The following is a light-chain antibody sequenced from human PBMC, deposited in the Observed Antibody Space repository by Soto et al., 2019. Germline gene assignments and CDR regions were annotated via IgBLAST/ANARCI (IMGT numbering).Light chain of an antibody. V-gene: IGKV3-20*01. CDR1: QSVSSSY. CDR3: QQYGSSPST. Sequence: ESVLTQSPATLSLSPGERATLSCRSRQSVSSSYLAWYQQKPGQAPRLLIYVASSRATGIPDRFSGSGSGTDFTLTISRLEPEDFAVYYCQQYGSSPSTFGQGTKVEIK. J-gene: IGKJ1*01. CDR2: VAS.